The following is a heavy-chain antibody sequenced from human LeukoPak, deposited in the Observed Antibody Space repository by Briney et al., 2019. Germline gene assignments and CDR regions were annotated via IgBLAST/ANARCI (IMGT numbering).Heavy chain of an antibody. J-gene: IGHJ1*01. CDR2: ISYDGSNK. D-gene: IGHD3-22*01. Sequence: GGSLRLSCAASGLTFSSYGMHWVRQAPAKGLEWVAVISYDGSNKYYADSVKGRFTISRDNSKNTLYLQMNSLRAEDTAVYYCAKDLRYYDSSGPFNFQHWGQGTLVTVSS. CDR3: AKDLRYYDSSGPFNFQH. CDR1: GLTFSSYG. V-gene: IGHV3-30*18.